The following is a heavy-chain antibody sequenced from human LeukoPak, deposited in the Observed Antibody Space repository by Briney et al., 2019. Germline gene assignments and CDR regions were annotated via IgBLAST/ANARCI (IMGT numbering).Heavy chain of an antibody. D-gene: IGHD3-9*01. J-gene: IGHJ4*02. CDR1: GDSISSYF. CDR3: ARVSDDILTGLDY. V-gene: IGHV4-59*08. Sequence: SETLSLTCTVSGDSISSYFWSWIRQPPGKGLEWIGYIYYTGSTNYNPSLESRVTISVDTSKNQFSLKLSSVTAADTAVYYCARVSDDILTGLDYWGQGTLVTVSS. CDR2: IYYTGST.